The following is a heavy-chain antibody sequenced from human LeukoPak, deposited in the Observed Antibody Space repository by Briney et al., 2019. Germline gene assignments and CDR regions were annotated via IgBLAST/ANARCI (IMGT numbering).Heavy chain of an antibody. D-gene: IGHD1-26*01. Sequence: PSETLSLTCAVYGGSFSGYYWSWIRQPPGKGLEWIGEINHSGSTNYNPSLKSRVTISVDTSKNQLSLKLSSVTAADTAVYYCARGTLVGATPFDYWGQGTLVTVSS. J-gene: IGHJ4*02. V-gene: IGHV4-34*01. CDR1: GGSFSGYY. CDR2: INHSGST. CDR3: ARGTLVGATPFDY.